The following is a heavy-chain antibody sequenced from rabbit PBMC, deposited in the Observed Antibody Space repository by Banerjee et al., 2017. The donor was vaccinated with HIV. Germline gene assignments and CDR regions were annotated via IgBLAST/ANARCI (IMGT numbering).Heavy chain of an antibody. J-gene: IGHJ4*01. CDR3: ARGNYAGSSHLYFNL. D-gene: IGHD8-1*01. CDR2: IYAGSSGST. V-gene: IGHV1S45*01. Sequence: QQQLEESGGGLVKPGGTLTLTCKASGIDFSSYYYMCWVRQAPGKGLEWIACIYAGSSGSTYYASWAKGRFTISKTSSTTVTLQMTSLTAADTATYFCARGNYAGSSHLYFNLWGQGTLVTVS. CDR1: GIDFSSYYY.